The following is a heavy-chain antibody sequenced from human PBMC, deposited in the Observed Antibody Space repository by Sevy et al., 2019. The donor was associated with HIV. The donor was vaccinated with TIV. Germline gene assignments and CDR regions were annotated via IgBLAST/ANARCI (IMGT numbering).Heavy chain of an antibody. CDR1: GFTFSTYS. CDR2: ISRTSTTT. CDR3: AREAYYYDSREENWFDP. J-gene: IGHJ5*02. Sequence: GGSLRLSCKASGFTFSTYSMHWVRQAPGKGLEWVSSISRTSTTTYYADSAKGRFTISRDNAKNSLYLQMNRLRDEDTAVYYCAREAYYYDSREENWFDPWGQGTLVTVSS. V-gene: IGHV3-48*02. D-gene: IGHD3-22*01.